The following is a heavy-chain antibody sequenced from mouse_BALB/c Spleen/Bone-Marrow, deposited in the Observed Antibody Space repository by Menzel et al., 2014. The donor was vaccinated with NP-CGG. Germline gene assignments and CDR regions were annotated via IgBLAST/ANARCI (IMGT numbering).Heavy chain of an antibody. CDR3: ATYDGYYFDY. V-gene: IGHV3-8*02. Sequence: EVKLVESGPSLVKPSQTLSLTCSVTGDSIXSGYWNWIRKFPGNKLESMGYISYSGSTYYSPSLKSRISITRDTSKNQDYLQLNSVTTEDTATYYCATYDGYYFDYWGQGTTLTVSS. CDR2: ISYSGST. D-gene: IGHD2-3*01. CDR1: GDSIXSGY. J-gene: IGHJ2*01.